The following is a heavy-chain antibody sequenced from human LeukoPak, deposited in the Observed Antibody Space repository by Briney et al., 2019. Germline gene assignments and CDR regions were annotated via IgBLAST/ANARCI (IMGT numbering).Heavy chain of an antibody. D-gene: IGHD5-12*01. CDR1: GGSISSSSDY. J-gene: IGHJ4*02. CDR2: IYSSGST. CDR3: AKCGDYSGYDGL. Sequence: KASETLSLTCTVSGGSISSSSDYWGWIRQAPGKGLEWIGSIYSSGSTYYNPPLRSRVTISVDTSKNQFSLELTSVTAADTAVYYCAKCGDYSGYDGLWGQGTLVTVSS. V-gene: IGHV4-39*01.